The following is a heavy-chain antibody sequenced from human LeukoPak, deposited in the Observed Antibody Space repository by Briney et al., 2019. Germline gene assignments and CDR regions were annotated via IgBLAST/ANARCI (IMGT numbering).Heavy chain of an antibody. D-gene: IGHD6-13*01. J-gene: IGHJ4*02. V-gene: IGHV4-38-2*02. CDR2: IYHSGST. CDR3: ARTPRSSSWYIY. Sequence: SETLSLTCTVSGYSISSGYYWGWIRQPPGEGLEWIGSIYHSGSTYYSPSLKSRVTISVDTSKNQFSLKLSSVTAADTAVYYCARTPRSSSWYIYWGQGTLVTVSS. CDR1: GYSISSGYY.